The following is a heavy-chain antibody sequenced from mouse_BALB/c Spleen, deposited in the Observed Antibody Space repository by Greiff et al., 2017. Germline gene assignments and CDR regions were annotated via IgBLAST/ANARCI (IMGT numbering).Heavy chain of an antibody. V-gene: IGHV6-6*02. CDR3: TRQNYGSSQGFAY. CDR1: GFTFSNYW. Sequence: EVQGVESGGGLVQPGGSMKLSCVASGFTFSNYWMNWVRQSPEKGLEWVAEIRLKSNNYATHYAESVKGRFTISRDDSKSSVYLQMNNLRAEDTGIYYCTRQNYGSSQGFAYWGQGTLVTVSA. J-gene: IGHJ3*01. CDR2: IRLKSNNYAT. D-gene: IGHD1-1*01.